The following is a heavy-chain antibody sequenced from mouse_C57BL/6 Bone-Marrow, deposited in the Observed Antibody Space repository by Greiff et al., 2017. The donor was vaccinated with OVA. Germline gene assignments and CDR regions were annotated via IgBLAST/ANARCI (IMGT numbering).Heavy chain of an antibody. CDR3: ARDGYHWYFDV. V-gene: IGHV1-81*01. D-gene: IGHD2-3*01. J-gene: IGHJ1*03. Sequence: VQLQQSGAELARPGASVKLSCKASGYTFTSYGISWVKQRTGQGLEWIGEIYPRSGNTYYNEKFKGKATLTADKSSSTAYMELRSLTSEDAAVYFCARDGYHWYFDVWGTGTTVTVSS. CDR2: IYPRSGNT. CDR1: GYTFTSYG.